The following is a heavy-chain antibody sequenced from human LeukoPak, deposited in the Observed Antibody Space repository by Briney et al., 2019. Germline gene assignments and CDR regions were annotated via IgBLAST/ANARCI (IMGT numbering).Heavy chain of an antibody. D-gene: IGHD4-17*01. CDR1: GFTFSSYA. CDR3: ALLAVGDPNKGGDY. Sequence: GGSLRLSCAASGFTFSSYAMNWVRQAPGKGLEWVSGFSGNGGSIYYADSVKGRFTISRDNAKNSLYLQMNSLRAEDTAVYYCALLAVGDPNKGGDYWGQGTLVTVSS. V-gene: IGHV3-23*01. J-gene: IGHJ4*02. CDR2: FSGNGGSI.